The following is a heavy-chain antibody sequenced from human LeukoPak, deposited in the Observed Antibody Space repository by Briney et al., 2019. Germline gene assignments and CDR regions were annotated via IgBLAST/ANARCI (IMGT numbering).Heavy chain of an antibody. CDR2: ISYDGSNK. Sequence: GGSLRLSCAASGFTFSSYAMHWVRQAPGKGLEWVAVISYDGSNKYYADSVKGRFTISRDNSKNTLYLQMNSLRAEDTAVYYCARDGAPGSYYFVPLTDWGQGTLVTVSS. J-gene: IGHJ4*02. CDR1: GFTFSSYA. V-gene: IGHV3-30*04. D-gene: IGHD1-26*01. CDR3: ARDGAPGSYYFVPLTD.